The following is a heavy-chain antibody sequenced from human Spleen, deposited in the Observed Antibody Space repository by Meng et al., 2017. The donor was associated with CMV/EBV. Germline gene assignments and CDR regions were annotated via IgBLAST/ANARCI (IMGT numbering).Heavy chain of an antibody. D-gene: IGHD1-26*01. CDR3: ARNQVGTFPGYFDL. J-gene: IGHJ2*01. V-gene: IGHV3-21*01. Sequence: SGFTFSGYGMNWVRQAPGKGLEWVSSISSRSSDIYYADSVKGRFTISRDNAKNSLYLQMNSLRAEDTAVYYCARNQVGTFPGYFDLWGRGTLVTVSS. CDR2: ISSRSSDI. CDR1: GFTFSGYG.